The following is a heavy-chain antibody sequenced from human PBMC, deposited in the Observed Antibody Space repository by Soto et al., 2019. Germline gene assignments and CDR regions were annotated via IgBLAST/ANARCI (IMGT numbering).Heavy chain of an antibody. CDR3: AMEYCSSTSCYRDY. D-gene: IGHD2-2*02. J-gene: IGHJ4*02. CDR2: IIPVLGIA. V-gene: IGHV1-69*02. Sequence: QVQLVQSGAEVKKPGASVKVSCKASGGTFSSYTISWVRQAPGQGLEWMGRIIPVLGIANYAQKFHGRVTITADQSTSTAYMELSSLRSEDTAVYYCAMEYCSSTSCYRDYWGQGTLVTVSS. CDR1: GGTFSSYT.